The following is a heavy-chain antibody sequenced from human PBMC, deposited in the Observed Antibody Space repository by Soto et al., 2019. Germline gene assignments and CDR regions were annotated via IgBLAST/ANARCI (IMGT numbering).Heavy chain of an antibody. CDR2: ISYDGNNK. V-gene: IGHV3-30*04. D-gene: IGHD2-2*01. CDR3: AKVLEPGPLTYYYYYGMDV. J-gene: IGHJ6*02. CDR1: GFTFSRYS. Sequence: TGGSLRLSCSGSGFTFSRYSLMWFRQAPGKGLECVAIISYDGNNKCYAGSVKGRFTISRDNSKNTLYLQMNSLRAEDTAVYYYAKVLEPGPLTYYYYYGMDVWGQGTTVTVSS.